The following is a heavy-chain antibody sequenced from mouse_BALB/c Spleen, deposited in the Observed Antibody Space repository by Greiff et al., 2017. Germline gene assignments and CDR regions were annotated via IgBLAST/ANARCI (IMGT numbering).Heavy chain of an antibody. J-gene: IGHJ2*01. CDR3: ARYYYGYDFDY. CDR2: ILPGSGST. Sequence: QVQLQQSGAELVKPGASVKISCKATGYTFSSYWIEWVKQRPGHGLEWIGEILPGSGSTNYNEKFKGKATFTADTSSNTAYMQLSSLTSEDSAVYYCARYYYGYDFDYWGQGTTLTVSS. D-gene: IGHD2-2*01. CDR1: GYTFSSYW. V-gene: IGHV1-9*01.